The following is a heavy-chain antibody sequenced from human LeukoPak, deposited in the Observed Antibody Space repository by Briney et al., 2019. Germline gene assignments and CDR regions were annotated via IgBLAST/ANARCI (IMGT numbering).Heavy chain of an antibody. CDR2: ISSSSSYI. CDR3: ARETAGVF. CDR1: GISFSTYS. D-gene: IGHD6-19*01. V-gene: IGHV3-21*01. J-gene: IGHJ3*01. Sequence: GGSLRLSCAASGISFSTYSMNWVRQAPGKGLEWVSSISSSSSYIYYADSVKGRFTISRDNAKNSLYLQMNSLRAEDTAVYYCARETAGVFWGQGTMVTVSS.